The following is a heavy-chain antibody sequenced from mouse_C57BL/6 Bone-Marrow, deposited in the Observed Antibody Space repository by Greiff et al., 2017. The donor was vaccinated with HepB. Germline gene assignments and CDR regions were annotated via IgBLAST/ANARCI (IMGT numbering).Heavy chain of an antibody. Sequence: EVKLVESGGGLVQSGRSLRLSCATSGFTFSDFYMEWVRQAPGKGLEWIAASSNKANDYTTEYSASVKGRFIVSRDTSQSILYLQMNALRAEDTAIYYCARDAYYSNPYAMDYWGQGTSVTVSS. J-gene: IGHJ4*01. D-gene: IGHD2-5*01. CDR1: GFTFSDFY. V-gene: IGHV7-1*01. CDR3: ARDAYYSNPYAMDY. CDR2: SSNKANDYTT.